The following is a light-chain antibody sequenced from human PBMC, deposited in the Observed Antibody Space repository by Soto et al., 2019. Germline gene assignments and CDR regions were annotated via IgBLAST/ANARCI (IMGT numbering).Light chain of an antibody. V-gene: IGKV3-15*01. CDR2: DTS. Sequence: ETVMTQSPGTLSVSLGERASLSCRASQSVSIHLAWYQQKPGQAPRLLIYDTSTRATGIPARFSGSGSGTEITLTISSLQPEDFATYYCQQHGQWPITFGQGTKVDI. CDR3: QQHGQWPIT. CDR1: QSVSIH. J-gene: IGKJ1*01.